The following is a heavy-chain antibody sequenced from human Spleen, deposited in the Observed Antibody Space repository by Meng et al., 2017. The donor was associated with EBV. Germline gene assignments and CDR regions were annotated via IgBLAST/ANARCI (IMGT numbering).Heavy chain of an antibody. CDR3: ARDSPVSHFDF. Sequence: VQLQGAGPGRVKASPTLSLTCAVSGDSFGSGGYYWTWIRQPPGKGLEWIGYISYTGNTDYNPSLKSRVTMSVDTSGNRFSLNLSSVTAADTAVYYCARDSPVSHFDFWGQGTLVTVSS. CDR1: GDSFGSGGYY. V-gene: IGHV4-30-4*01. D-gene: IGHD3-22*01. CDR2: ISYTGNT. J-gene: IGHJ4*02.